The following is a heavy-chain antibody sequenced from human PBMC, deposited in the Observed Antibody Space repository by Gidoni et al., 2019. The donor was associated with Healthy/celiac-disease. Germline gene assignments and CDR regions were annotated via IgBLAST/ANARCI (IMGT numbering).Heavy chain of an antibody. Sequence: QVQLVQSGAEVKKPGSSVKVSCKASGGTFSSYAISWVRQAPGQGLEWMGGIIPIFGTANYAQKFQGRVTITADESTSTAYMELSSLRSEDTAVYYCARDRSPIGDYIWGSYRSPSFDYWGQGTLVTVSS. CDR3: ARDRSPIGDYIWGSYRSPSFDY. D-gene: IGHD3-16*02. CDR2: IIPIFGTA. V-gene: IGHV1-69*01. J-gene: IGHJ4*02. CDR1: GGTFSSYA.